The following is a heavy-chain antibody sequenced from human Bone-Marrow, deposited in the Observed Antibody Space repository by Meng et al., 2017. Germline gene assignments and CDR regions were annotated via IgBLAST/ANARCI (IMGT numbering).Heavy chain of an antibody. D-gene: IGHD3-22*01. CDR2: INPNSGGT. Sequence: ASVKVSCKASGYTFTGYYMHWVRQAPGQGLEWMGWINPNSGGTNYAQKFQGRVTMTRDTSISTAYMELSRLRSDDTAVYYCARVKRATYYYDSIPPDYWGQGTLVTVSS. J-gene: IGHJ4*02. V-gene: IGHV1-2*02. CDR1: GYTFTGYY. CDR3: ARVKRATYYYDSIPPDY.